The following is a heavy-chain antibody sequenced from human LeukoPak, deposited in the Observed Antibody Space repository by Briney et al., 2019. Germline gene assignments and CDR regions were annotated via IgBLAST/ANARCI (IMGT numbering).Heavy chain of an antibody. CDR2: IDHSGST. D-gene: IGHD3-22*01. CDR1: GSTFSSYAM. V-gene: IGHV4-4*02. Sequence: PGGSLRLSCAASGSTFSSYAMSWVRQPPGKGLEWIGEIDHSGSTSYNPSLKSRVTMSVDRSQNQFSLRLSTVTAADTAVYYCARALNPQYYYDSSGLGYWGQGTLVTVSS. J-gene: IGHJ4*02. CDR3: ARALNPQYYYDSSGLGY.